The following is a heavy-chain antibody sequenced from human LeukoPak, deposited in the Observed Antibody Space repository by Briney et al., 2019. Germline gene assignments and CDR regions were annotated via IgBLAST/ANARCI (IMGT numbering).Heavy chain of an antibody. V-gene: IGHV3-13*01. D-gene: IGHD3-10*01. J-gene: IGHJ3*02. CDR3: ARNLYGSGTFGVFDI. CDR2: IGTAGDT. Sequence: GGSLRLSCAASGFTFSSYDMHWVRQATGKGLEWVSAIGTAGDTYYPGSVKGRFTISRQNAKNSLYLQMNSLRAGDTAVYYCARNLYGSGTFGVFDIWGKGTRVTVSS. CDR1: GFTFSSYD.